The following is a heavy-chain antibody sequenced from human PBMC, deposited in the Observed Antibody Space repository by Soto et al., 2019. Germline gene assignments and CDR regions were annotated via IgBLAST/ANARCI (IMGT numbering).Heavy chain of an antibody. J-gene: IGHJ6*02. Sequence: SLRLSCAASGFTFSDYYMSWIRQAPGKGLEWVSYISSSGSTIYYADSVKGRFTISRDNAKNSLYLQMNSLRAEDTAVYYCARDVVVTAGRYYYYYGMDVWGQGTTVTVSS. V-gene: IGHV3-11*01. CDR3: ARDVVVTAGRYYYYYGMDV. CDR1: GFTFSDYY. D-gene: IGHD2-21*02. CDR2: ISSSGSTI.